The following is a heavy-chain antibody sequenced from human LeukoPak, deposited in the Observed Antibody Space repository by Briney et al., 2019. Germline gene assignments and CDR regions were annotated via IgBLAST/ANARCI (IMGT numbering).Heavy chain of an antibody. CDR2: IYYSGST. Sequence: ASETLSLTCTVSGGSISSSSYYWGWIRQSPGKGLEWIGSIYYSGSTYYNPSLKSRVTISVDTSKNQFSLKLSSVTAADTAVYYCASASITISGVVIIPHDAFDIWGQGTMVTVSS. CDR1: GGSISSSSYY. D-gene: IGHD3-3*01. CDR3: ASASITISGVVIIPHDAFDI. V-gene: IGHV4-39*01. J-gene: IGHJ3*02.